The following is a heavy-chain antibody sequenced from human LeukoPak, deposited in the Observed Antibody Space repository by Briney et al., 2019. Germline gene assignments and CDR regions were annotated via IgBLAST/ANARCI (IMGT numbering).Heavy chain of an antibody. J-gene: IGHJ4*02. CDR2: LSGNGAGT. CDR1: GFTFSSYG. Sequence: LPGGSLRLSCAASGFTFSSYGMSWVRQAPGKGLEWVSALSGNGAGTHYADSVKGRFTISRENAESSLYLQMNSLRAEDTAVYYCARGGIQVSGIDEFDYWGQGTLVTVSS. V-gene: IGHV3-23*01. D-gene: IGHD6-19*01. CDR3: ARGGIQVSGIDEFDY.